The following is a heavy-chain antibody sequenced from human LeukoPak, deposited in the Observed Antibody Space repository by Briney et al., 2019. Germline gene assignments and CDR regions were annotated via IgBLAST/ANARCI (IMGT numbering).Heavy chain of an antibody. Sequence: PSETLSLTCTVSGYSISSGYYWGWIRRPPGKGLEWIGSIYHSGSANYNPSLKSRVTISVDTSKNQFSLKLSSVTAADTAVYYCARGGYFDWLRNYYYMDVWGKGTTATISS. CDR1: GYSISSGYY. V-gene: IGHV4-38-2*02. CDR3: ARGGYFDWLRNYYYMDV. D-gene: IGHD3-9*01. J-gene: IGHJ6*03. CDR2: IYHSGSA.